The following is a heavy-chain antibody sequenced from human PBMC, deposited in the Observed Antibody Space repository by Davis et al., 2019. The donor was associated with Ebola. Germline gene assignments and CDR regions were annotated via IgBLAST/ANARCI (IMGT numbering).Heavy chain of an antibody. CDR1: GFTVRDNY. J-gene: IGHJ6*02. Sequence: GESLKISCAASGFTVRDNYMNWVRQAPGRGLEWVSVIYSGGTTYYADSVKGRFTISRDTSRNTLHLQMNSLRHEDTAVYYCASSGGRSYYYGLAVWGQGTTVTVSS. V-gene: IGHV3-53*01. D-gene: IGHD2-15*01. CDR3: ASSGGRSYYYGLAV. CDR2: IYSGGTT.